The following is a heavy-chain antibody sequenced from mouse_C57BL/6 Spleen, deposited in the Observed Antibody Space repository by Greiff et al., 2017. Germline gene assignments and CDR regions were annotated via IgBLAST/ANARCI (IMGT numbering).Heavy chain of an antibody. CDR1: GYTFTSYW. V-gene: IGHV1-64*01. J-gene: IGHJ1*03. CDR3: ATYYGSSHGYFDV. Sequence: QVQLQQPGAELVKPGASVKLSCKASGYTFTSYWMHWVKQRPGQGLEWIGMIHPNSGSTNYNEKFKSKATLTVDKSSSTAYMQLSSLTSEDSAVYYCATYYGSSHGYFDVWGTGTTVTVSS. D-gene: IGHD1-1*01. CDR2: IHPNSGST.